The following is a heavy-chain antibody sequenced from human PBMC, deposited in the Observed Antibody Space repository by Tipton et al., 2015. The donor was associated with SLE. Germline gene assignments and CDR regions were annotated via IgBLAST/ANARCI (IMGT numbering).Heavy chain of an antibody. J-gene: IGHJ6*03. CDR3: ARVGSSHYYYYYYLDV. D-gene: IGHD6-6*01. CDR1: GGSLSSADYY. V-gene: IGHV4-30-4*01. CDR2: IFYSGTT. Sequence: TLSLTCSVSGGSLSSADYYWSWIRQPPGKGLEWIGYIFYSGTTYYNPSLKSRVTMSVDTSKNQFSLKVSSVTAADTAVYYCARVGSSHYYYYYYLDVWGKGTTVTVSS.